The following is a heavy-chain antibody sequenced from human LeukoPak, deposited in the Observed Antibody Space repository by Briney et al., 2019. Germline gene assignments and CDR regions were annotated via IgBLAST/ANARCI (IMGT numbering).Heavy chain of an antibody. V-gene: IGHV2-5*02. CDR3: AQVGDYYDSSGYYYGSYFDY. Sequence: SGPTLVKPTQTLTLTCTFSGFSLSTSGVGVGWIRQPPGKALEWLALTYWEDYKRYSPSLKSRLTITEDTSKNKVVLTMTNMDPVDTATYYCAQVGDYYDSSGYYYGSYFDYWGQGTLVTVSS. J-gene: IGHJ4*02. D-gene: IGHD3-22*01. CDR2: TYWEDYK. CDR1: GFSLSTSGVG.